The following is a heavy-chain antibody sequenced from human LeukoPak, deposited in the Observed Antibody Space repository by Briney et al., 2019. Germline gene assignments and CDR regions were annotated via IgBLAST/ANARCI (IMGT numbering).Heavy chain of an antibody. J-gene: IGHJ5*02. V-gene: IGHV4-59*05. Sequence: KSGGSLRLSCAASGFTFSSHWMHWVRQAPGKGLEWIGSIYYSGSTYYNPSLKSRVTISVDTSKNQFSLKLSSVTAADTAVYYCARESSIVGGTWGQGTLVTVSS. CDR3: ARESSIVGGT. CDR2: IYYSGST. D-gene: IGHD1-26*01. CDR1: GFTFSSHW.